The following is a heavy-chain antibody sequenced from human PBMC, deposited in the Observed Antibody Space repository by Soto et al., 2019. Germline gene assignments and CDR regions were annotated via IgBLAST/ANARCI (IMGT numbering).Heavy chain of an antibody. CDR1: GFTFSSYA. J-gene: IGHJ5*02. Sequence: QVQLVESGGGVVQPGRSLRLSCAASGFTFSSYALHWVRQAPGKGLEWVAVISYDGSNKYYADSVKGRFTISRDNSKNTLYLQMNSLRAEYTAVYYCARNAMIAVVCWFDPWGQGTLVTVSS. D-gene: IGHD3-22*01. CDR2: ISYDGSNK. CDR3: ARNAMIAVVCWFDP. V-gene: IGHV3-30-3*01.